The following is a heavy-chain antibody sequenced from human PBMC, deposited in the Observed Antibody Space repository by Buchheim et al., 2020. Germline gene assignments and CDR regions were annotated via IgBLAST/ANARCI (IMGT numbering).Heavy chain of an antibody. CDR3: ARDHGETARRPGRYGMDV. Sequence: QVQLVESGGGVVQPGRSLRLSCAASGFTFSSYGMHWVRQAPGKGLEWVAVIWYDGSNKYYADSVKGRFTISRDNSKNTLYLQMNSLRAEDTAVYYWARDHGETARRPGRYGMDVWGQGTT. CDR1: GFTFSSYG. CDR2: IWYDGSNK. D-gene: IGHD6-6*01. J-gene: IGHJ6*02. V-gene: IGHV3-33*01.